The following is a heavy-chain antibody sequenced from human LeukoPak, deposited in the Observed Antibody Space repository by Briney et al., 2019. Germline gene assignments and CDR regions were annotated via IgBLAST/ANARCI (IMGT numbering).Heavy chain of an antibody. CDR3: ARGYSSTWNYSDF. Sequence: PSETLSLTCTVSGGSISSYYWSWIRQPPGKGLEWIGYISDSGSTNYNPSLKSRVTTSIDTSKNQFSLKLSSVTAADTAVYYCARGYSSTWNYSDFWGQGTLVTVSS. D-gene: IGHD6-13*01. J-gene: IGHJ4*02. CDR1: GGSISSYY. V-gene: IGHV4-59*01. CDR2: ISDSGST.